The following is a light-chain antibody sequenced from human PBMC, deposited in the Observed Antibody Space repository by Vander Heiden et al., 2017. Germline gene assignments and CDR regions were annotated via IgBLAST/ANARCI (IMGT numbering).Light chain of an antibody. J-gene: IGLJ2*01. CDR2: YKLDSDK. CDR3: MIWHSSAVV. CDR1: SGINVGTYR. V-gene: IGLV5-45*02. Sequence: QAVLTPPSSLSASPGASASLTCTLRSGINVGTYRIYWYQQKPGSPPQYRRRYKLDSDKQQGSGVPSRFSGSKDASANAGILLISGRQAEDEDDYYCMIWHSSAVVFGGGTKLTVL.